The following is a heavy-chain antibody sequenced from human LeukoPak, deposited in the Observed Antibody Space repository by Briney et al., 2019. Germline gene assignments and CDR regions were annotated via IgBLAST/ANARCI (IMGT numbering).Heavy chain of an antibody. J-gene: IGHJ5*02. D-gene: IGHD6-19*01. CDR3: AGSRYSSGWYRVDP. CDR1: GGSISSYY. V-gene: IGHV4-34*01. Sequence: KSSETLSLTCTVSGGSISSYYWSWIRQPPGKGLEWIGEINHSGSTNYNPSLKSRVTISVDTSKNQFSLKLSSVTAADTAVYYCAGSRYSSGWYRVDPWGQGTLVTVSS. CDR2: INHSGST.